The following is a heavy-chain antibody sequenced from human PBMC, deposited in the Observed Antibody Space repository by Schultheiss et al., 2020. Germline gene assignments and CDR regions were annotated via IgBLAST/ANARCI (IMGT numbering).Heavy chain of an antibody. D-gene: IGHD2-21*01. Sequence: GGSLRLSCAASGFTFSSYAIHWVRQAPGKGLEWVAVISYDGSNEYYADSVKGRFTISRDNSKNTLYLQMNSLRAEDTAVYYCAKAREVFNPFQHWGQGTLVTVSS. CDR1: GFTFSSYA. V-gene: IGHV3-30-3*01. CDR2: ISYDGSNE. J-gene: IGHJ1*01. CDR3: AKAREVFNPFQH.